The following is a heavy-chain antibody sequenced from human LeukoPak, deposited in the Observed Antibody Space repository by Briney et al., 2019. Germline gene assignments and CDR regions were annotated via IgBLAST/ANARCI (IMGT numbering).Heavy chain of an antibody. CDR2: ISKDESYI. CDR3: VRERDGFDV. Sequence: GGSLRLSCAASGFTFRTDIMNWVCQAPGKGLEWVAVISKDESYIHYADSVKGRITISRDISTNTLFLQMDSLRVEDTALYYCVRERDGFDVWGQGTTVTVSS. V-gene: IGHV3-30*04. CDR1: GFTFRTDI. J-gene: IGHJ3*01.